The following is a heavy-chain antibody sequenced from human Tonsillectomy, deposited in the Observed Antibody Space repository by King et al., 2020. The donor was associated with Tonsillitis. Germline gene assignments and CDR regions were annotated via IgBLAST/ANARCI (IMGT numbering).Heavy chain of an antibody. CDR3: AKESSTTNHYYGMDV. D-gene: IGHD2-2*01. V-gene: IGHV3-23*04. CDR1: GFTFSNYA. Sequence: DVQLVESGGGLVQPGGSLRLSCAASGFTFSNYAIIWARQAPGKGLEWVSTVSDNGGSTYYTDSVKGRFTISRANSKNTLYLQMNSLRAEDTAVYYCAKESSTTNHYYGMDVWGPGTTVTVSS. J-gene: IGHJ6*02. CDR2: VSDNGGST.